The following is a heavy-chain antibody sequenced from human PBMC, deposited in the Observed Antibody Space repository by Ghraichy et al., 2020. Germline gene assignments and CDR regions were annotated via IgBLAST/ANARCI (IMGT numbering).Heavy chain of an antibody. J-gene: IGHJ6*02. CDR3: SRDNGAEAAAALGMDV. Sequence: ASVKVSCKASGYRFSSYGISWVRQAPGQGLEWMGWIVGANGHTDYTQKFKGRVTVTIDTSTSTAYMELRSLRSDDTALYYCSRDNGAEAAAALGMDVWGQGTTVIVSS. D-gene: IGHD6-19*01. V-gene: IGHV1-18*04. CDR1: GYRFSSYG. CDR2: IVGANGHT.